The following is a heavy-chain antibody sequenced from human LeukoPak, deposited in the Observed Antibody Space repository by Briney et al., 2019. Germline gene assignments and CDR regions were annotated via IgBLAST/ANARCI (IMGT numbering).Heavy chain of an antibody. V-gene: IGHV4-59*08. CDR1: GDSINIYY. CDR3: ARQVPYTSRPDY. Sequence: SETLSLICTVSGDSINIYYWTWIRQPPGKGLEWIGYIYYSGSTNYNPSLKSRVTISVDTSKSQFSLKLDSVTAADTAVYYCARQVPYTSRPDYWGQGTLVTVSS. J-gene: IGHJ4*02. D-gene: IGHD2-2*01. CDR2: IYYSGST.